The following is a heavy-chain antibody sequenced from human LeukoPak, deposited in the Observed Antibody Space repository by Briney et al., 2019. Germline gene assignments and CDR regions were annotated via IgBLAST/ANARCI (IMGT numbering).Heavy chain of an antibody. CDR3: AEFRGPGGYYFDY. J-gene: IGHJ4*02. D-gene: IGHD2-8*02. V-gene: IGHV4-34*01. Sequence: SETLSLTCAVYGGSFSGYYWSWIRQPPGKGLEWIGEINHSGSTNYNPSLKSRVTISVDTSKNQFSLKLSSVTAADTAVYYCAEFRGPGGYYFDYWGQGTLVTVSS. CDR2: INHSGST. CDR1: GGSFSGYY.